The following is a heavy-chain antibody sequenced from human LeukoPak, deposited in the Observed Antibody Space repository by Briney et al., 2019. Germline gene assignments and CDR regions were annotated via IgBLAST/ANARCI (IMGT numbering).Heavy chain of an antibody. V-gene: IGHV4-30-4*01. J-gene: IGHJ4*02. CDR2: IYYSGST. CDR1: GGSISSGDYY. CDR3: ARDEGDYEDY. Sequence: SETLSLTCTVSGGSISSGDYYWSWIRQPPGKGLEWIGYIYYSGSTYYNPSLKSRVTISVDTSKNQFSLKPSSVTAADTAVYYCARDEGDYEDYWGQGTLVTVSS. D-gene: IGHD4-17*01.